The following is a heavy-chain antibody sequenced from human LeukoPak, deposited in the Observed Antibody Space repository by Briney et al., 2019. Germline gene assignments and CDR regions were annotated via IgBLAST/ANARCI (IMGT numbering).Heavy chain of an antibody. J-gene: IGHJ3*02. Sequence: GGSLRLSCAASGFSFSDAWMSWVRQIPGKGLEWVGRIESKAYGGTTKNAASVKGRFTISRDDSRSIAYLQMNSLKTEDTAVYYCTRRYNYDSSGYYYVRDAFDIWGQGTMVTVSS. CDR2: IESKAYGGTT. V-gene: IGHV3-15*04. D-gene: IGHD3-22*01. CDR1: GFSFSDAW. CDR3: TRRYNYDSSGYYYVRDAFDI.